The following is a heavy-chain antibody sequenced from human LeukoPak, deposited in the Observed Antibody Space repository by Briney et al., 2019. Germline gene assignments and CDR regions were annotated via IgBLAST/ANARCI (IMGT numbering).Heavy chain of an antibody. J-gene: IGHJ6*02. D-gene: IGHD2-21*02. V-gene: IGHV1-8*01. CDR1: GYTFTSYD. CDR2: MNPNSGNT. CDR3: ARGQEVVVTAILLGYYYGMDV. Sequence: ASVKVSCKASGYTFTSYDINWVRQATGQGLEWMGWMNPNSGNTGYAQKFQGRVTMTRNTSISTAYMELSSLRSEDTAAYYCARGQEVVVTAILLGYYYGMDVWGQGTTVTVSS.